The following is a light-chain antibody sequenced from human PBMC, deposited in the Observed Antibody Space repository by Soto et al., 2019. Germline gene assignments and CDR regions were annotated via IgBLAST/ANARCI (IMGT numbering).Light chain of an antibody. CDR1: QSVSSN. CDR2: DAS. CDR3: QQRNEWPLT. J-gene: IGKJ5*01. Sequence: EIVMTQSPSTMSVSPGERATLSCRAGQSVSSNLAWYQQKPGQAPRLLIYDASNRATGIPARFSGSGSGTDFTLTISSLESEDFAIYYCQQRNEWPLTFGQGTRLEMK. V-gene: IGKV3-11*01.